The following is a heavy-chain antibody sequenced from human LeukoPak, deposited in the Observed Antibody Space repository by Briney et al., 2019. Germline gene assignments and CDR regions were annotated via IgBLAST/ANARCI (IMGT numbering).Heavy chain of an antibody. Sequence: GASLRLSCAASGFTFSSFALTWVRQAPGKGLEWVSVISGRGSSTFYADSVKGRFTISRDNSKNTLYLQMNSLGAEDTAVYYCAKGSSYFDGSGYYYFDYWGQGTLVAVSS. J-gene: IGHJ4*02. CDR1: GFTFSSFA. V-gene: IGHV3-23*01. CDR3: AKGSSYFDGSGYYYFDY. CDR2: ISGRGSST. D-gene: IGHD3-22*01.